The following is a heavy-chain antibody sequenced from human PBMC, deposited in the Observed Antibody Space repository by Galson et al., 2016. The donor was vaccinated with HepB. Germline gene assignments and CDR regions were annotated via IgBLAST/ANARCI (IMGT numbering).Heavy chain of an antibody. V-gene: IGHV1-69*13. J-gene: IGHJ6*03. CDR2: IIPMFGTA. D-gene: IGHD1-14*01. CDR3: ARDLRPPPGDSSFRFHMDV. Sequence: SVKVSCKASGGTFSSDAITWVRQAPGQGLEWMGGIIPMFGTANYAQKFQGRVTISADESTSTVYMELRSLRSEDTAVYYCARDLRPPPGDSSFRFHMDVWGKGTTVIVSS. CDR1: GGTFSSDA.